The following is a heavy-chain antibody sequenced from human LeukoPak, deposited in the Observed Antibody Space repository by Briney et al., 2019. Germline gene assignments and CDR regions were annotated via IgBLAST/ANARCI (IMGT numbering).Heavy chain of an antibody. J-gene: IGHJ4*02. CDR2: IYPGDSDT. CDR1: GYSFSTYW. CDR3: ARLATAIAARYFDY. D-gene: IGHD2-21*01. V-gene: IGHV5-51*01. Sequence: GESLKISCKGSGYSFSTYWIAWVRQMPGKGLELMGVIYPGDSDTRYSPSFQGQVSISADKSISTAYVQWNSLKASDTAIYYCARLATAIAARYFDYWGQGTLVTVSS.